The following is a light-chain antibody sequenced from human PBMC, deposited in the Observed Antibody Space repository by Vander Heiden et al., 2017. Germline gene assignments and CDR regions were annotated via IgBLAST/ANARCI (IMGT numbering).Light chain of an antibody. CDR1: SSDVGGYNY. CDR2: DVS. Sequence: QSALTQPRSVSESPGQSVPISCTGTSSDVGGYNYVSWYQQHPGKAPKLMIDDVSKRPSGVPDRFSGSKSGNTASLTISGLQAEDEADYYCCSYAGTYTFAVVFGGGTKLTVL. CDR3: CSYAGTYTFAVV. J-gene: IGLJ2*01. V-gene: IGLV2-11*01.